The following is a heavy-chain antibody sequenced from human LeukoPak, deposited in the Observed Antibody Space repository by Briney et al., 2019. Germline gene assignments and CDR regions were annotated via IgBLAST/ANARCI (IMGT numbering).Heavy chain of an antibody. V-gene: IGHV4-59*02. CDR1: GGSVGSYF. D-gene: IGHD6-13*01. J-gene: IGHJ4*02. CDR2: ISYSGST. Sequence: SETLSLSCTVSGGSVGSYFWSWIRQPPGKTLEWIGYISYSGSTNYDPSLKSRVTISVDTSKNQFSLKLTSVSAADTAVYYCARADTHHIHSSSWHFDYWGQGTLVTVSP. CDR3: ARADTHHIHSSSWHFDY.